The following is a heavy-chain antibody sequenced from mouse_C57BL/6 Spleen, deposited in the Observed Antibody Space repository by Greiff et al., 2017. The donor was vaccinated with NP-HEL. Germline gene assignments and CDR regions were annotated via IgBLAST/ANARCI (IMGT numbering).Heavy chain of an antibody. CDR1: GYTFTDYY. V-gene: IGHV1-26*01. CDR2: INPNNGGT. J-gene: IGHJ1*03. Sequence: VQLQQSGPELVKPGASVKISCKASGYTFTDYYMNWVKQSHGKSLEWIGDINPNNGGTSYNQKFKGKATLTVDKSSSTAYMELRSLTSEDSAVYYGSRSDYGSRHWYFDVWGTGTTVTVSS. D-gene: IGHD1-1*01. CDR3: SRSDYGSRHWYFDV.